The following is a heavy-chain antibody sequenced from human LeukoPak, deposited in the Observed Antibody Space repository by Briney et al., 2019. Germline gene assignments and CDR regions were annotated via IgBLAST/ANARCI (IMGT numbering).Heavy chain of an antibody. Sequence: SVKVSCKASGGTFSSYAISWVRQAPGQGLERMGGIIPIFGTANYAQKFQGRVTITADESTSTAYMELSSLRSEDTAVYYCAREYDFWSGYYRGFDYWGQGTLVTVSS. CDR3: AREYDFWSGYYRGFDY. CDR1: GGTFSSYA. D-gene: IGHD3-3*01. CDR2: IIPIFGTA. J-gene: IGHJ4*02. V-gene: IGHV1-69*13.